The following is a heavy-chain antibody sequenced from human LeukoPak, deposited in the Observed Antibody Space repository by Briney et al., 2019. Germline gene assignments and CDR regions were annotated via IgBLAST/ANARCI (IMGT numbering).Heavy chain of an antibody. Sequence: PGGSLRLSCAASGITFSSYAMSWVRQAPGKGLEWVSAISGSGGSTYYADSVKGRFTISRDNSKNTLYLQMNSLRAEDTAVYYCAKDLRFGEFFDYWGQGTLVTVSS. V-gene: IGHV3-23*01. D-gene: IGHD3-10*01. CDR2: ISGSGGST. CDR3: AKDLRFGEFFDY. CDR1: GITFSSYA. J-gene: IGHJ4*02.